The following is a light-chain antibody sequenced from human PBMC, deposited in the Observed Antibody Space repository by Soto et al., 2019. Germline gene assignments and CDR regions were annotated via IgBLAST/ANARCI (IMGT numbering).Light chain of an antibody. CDR3: QHRNNWPWT. Sequence: EIVLTQSPAILSLSPGERATLSCRASQSVGRYLVWYQQKPGQAPSLLIYDASKRATGVPARFSGSGSGTDFTLTISSLESEDFAVYYCQHRNNWPWTFGQGTRVEIK. CDR1: QSVGRY. V-gene: IGKV3-11*01. CDR2: DAS. J-gene: IGKJ1*01.